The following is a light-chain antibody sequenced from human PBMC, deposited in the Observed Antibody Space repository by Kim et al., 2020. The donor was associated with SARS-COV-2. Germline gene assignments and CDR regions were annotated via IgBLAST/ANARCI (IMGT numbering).Light chain of an antibody. J-gene: IGKJ1*01. CDR1: QSISSY. Sequence: DIQMTQSPSSLSASVGDIVTITCRASQSISSYLNWYQQKPGKAPNLLIYAASSLQSGVPSRFSGSESGTDFTLTISSLQPEDFATYYCQQSYSTPRTFGQGTKVEIK. CDR3: QQSYSTPRT. V-gene: IGKV1-39*01. CDR2: AAS.